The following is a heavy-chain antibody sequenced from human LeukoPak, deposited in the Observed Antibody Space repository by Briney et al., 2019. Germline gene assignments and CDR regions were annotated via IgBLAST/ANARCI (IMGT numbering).Heavy chain of an antibody. CDR2: INYSGGST. Sequence: GGSLRLSCAASGFTFSNFPMNWVRQAPGKGLEWVSSINYSGGSTFYADSVRGRFTISRDNSKNTLYLQMSSLRAEDTAVYYCATHYDTSGYYYFDFWGQGTLVTVSS. CDR3: ATHYDTSGYYYFDF. CDR1: GFTFSNFP. D-gene: IGHD3-22*01. V-gene: IGHV3-23*01. J-gene: IGHJ4*02.